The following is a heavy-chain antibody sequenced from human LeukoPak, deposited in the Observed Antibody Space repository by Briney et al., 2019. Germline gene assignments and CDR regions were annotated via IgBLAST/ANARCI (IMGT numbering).Heavy chain of an antibody. J-gene: IGHJ4*02. V-gene: IGHV1-69*04. CDR1: GYTFTDYY. CDR3: AREDSIAARYYFDY. CDR2: IIPILGIA. Sequence: SVKVSCKASGYTFTDYYMHWVRQAPGQGLEWMGRIIPILGIANYAQKFQGRVTITADKSTSTAYMELSSLRSEDTAVYYCAREDSIAARYYFDYWGQGTLVTVSS. D-gene: IGHD6-6*01.